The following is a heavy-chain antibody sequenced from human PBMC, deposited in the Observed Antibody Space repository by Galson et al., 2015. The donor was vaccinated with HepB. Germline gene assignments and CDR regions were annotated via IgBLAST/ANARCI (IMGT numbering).Heavy chain of an antibody. CDR1: GGSISSGSYY. CDR2: IYTSGST. D-gene: IGHD2-15*01. Sequence: TLSLTCTVSGGSISSGSYYWSWIRQPAGKGLEWIGRIYTSGSTNYNPSLKSRVTISVDTSKNQFSLKLSSVTAADTAMYYCARGFLIGGSHETYNWFDPWGQGTLVTVSS. J-gene: IGHJ5*02. V-gene: IGHV4-61*02. CDR3: ARGFLIGGSHETYNWFDP.